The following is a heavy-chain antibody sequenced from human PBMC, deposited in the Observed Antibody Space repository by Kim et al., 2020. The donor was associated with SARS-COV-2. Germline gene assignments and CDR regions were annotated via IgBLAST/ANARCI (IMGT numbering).Heavy chain of an antibody. J-gene: IGHJ4*02. CDR2: IS. CDR1: GYRFTRYV. V-gene: IGHV1-18*01. Sequence: ASVKVSCKASGYRFTRYVINWVRQAPGQGLEWMGGISGQDRVTMRTDISTRTAYMEMRNLRSDDTAVYFCARRVKDDYGDYFDHWGQGTLVSVSS. D-gene: IGHD4-17*01. CDR3: ARRVKDDYGDYFDH.